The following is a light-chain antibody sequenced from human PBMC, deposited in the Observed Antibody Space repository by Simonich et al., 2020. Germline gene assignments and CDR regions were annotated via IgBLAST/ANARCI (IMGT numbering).Light chain of an antibody. V-gene: IGKV1-5*03. J-gene: IGKJ1*01. CDR2: KAS. Sequence: DIHMTQSPSTLSASVGARVTITCRSSQSIRNWLAWSQQKPGKAPKLLIYKASSLESGVPSRFSGSGSGTEFTLTISSLQPDDFATYYCQQYNSYSRTFGQGTKVEIK. CDR3: QQYNSYSRT. CDR1: QSIRNW.